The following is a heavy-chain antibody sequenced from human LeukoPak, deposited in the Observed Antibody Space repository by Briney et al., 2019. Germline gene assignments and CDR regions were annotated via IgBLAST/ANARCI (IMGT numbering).Heavy chain of an antibody. CDR2: ISAYNGNT. V-gene: IGHV1-18*01. J-gene: IGHJ6*02. CDR3: ASSVLPRGGMDV. CDR1: GYTFTSYG. Sequence: ASVKVSCKASGYTFTSYGISWVRQAPGQGLGWMGWISAYNGNTNYAQKLQGRVTMTTDTSTSTAYMELRSLRSDDTAVYYCASSVLPRGGMDVWGQGTTVTVSS. D-gene: IGHD3-16*01.